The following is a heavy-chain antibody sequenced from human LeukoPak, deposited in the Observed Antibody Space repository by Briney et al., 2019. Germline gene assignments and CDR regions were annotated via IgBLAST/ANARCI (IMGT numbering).Heavy chain of an antibody. CDR2: INPILGIA. CDR1: GGTFSSYA. Sequence: GASVKVSCKASGGTFSSYAISWVRQAPGQGLEWMGRINPILGIANYAQKFQGRVTITADKSTSTAYMELSSLRSEDTAVYYCARGSLRYFDWLLESMDVWGQGTTVTVSS. J-gene: IGHJ6*02. V-gene: IGHV1-69*04. CDR3: ARGSLRYFDWLLESMDV. D-gene: IGHD3-9*01.